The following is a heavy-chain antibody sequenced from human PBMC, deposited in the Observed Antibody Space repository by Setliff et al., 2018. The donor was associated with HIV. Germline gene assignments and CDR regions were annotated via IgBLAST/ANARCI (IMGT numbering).Heavy chain of an antibody. D-gene: IGHD3-3*01. J-gene: IGHJ4*02. Sequence: SLRLSCTASGFTFGDYGMSWVRQAPGKGLEWVGFIRSKAYGGTTEYAASVKGRFSISREDSKGIAYLQMNSLKTEDTAVYYCTRGVHDFWSGFPRSYWGQGTLVTVSS. CDR2: IRSKAYGGTT. V-gene: IGHV3-49*04. CDR1: GFTFGDYG. CDR3: TRGVHDFWSGFPRSY.